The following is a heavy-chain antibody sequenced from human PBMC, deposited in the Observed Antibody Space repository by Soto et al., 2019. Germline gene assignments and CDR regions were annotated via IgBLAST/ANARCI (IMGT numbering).Heavy chain of an antibody. CDR2: ITDGGGSK. D-gene: IGHD6-19*01. J-gene: IGHJ4*02. V-gene: IGHV3-23*01. CDR3: ALVGLYSNGYMGVVRGDY. CDR1: GFTFGSYA. Sequence: EVQLLEPGGGLVQPGGSLRLSCTASGFTFGSYAMSWVRQAPGKGLEWVSGITDGGGSKFYADSVQGRFTSSRDNPKHTLHLQMSSLSAEDTAIYCCALVGLYSNGYMGVVRGDYWGKEILVPVS.